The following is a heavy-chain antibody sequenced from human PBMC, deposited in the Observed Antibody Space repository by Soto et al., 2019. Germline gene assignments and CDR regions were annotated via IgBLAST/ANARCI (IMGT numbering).Heavy chain of an antibody. CDR1: GYTFTSYD. D-gene: IGHD3-9*01. V-gene: IGHV1-8*01. CDR3: ARGHYDILTGYYSYYFDY. J-gene: IGHJ4*02. CDR2: MNPNSGNT. Sequence: QVQLVQSGAEVKKPGASVKVSCKASGYTFTSYDINWVRQATGQGLEWMGWMNPNSGNTGYAEKFQGRGTMTRNTSISTAYMELSSLRSEDTAVYYCARGHYDILTGYYSYYFDYWGQGPLVTVSS.